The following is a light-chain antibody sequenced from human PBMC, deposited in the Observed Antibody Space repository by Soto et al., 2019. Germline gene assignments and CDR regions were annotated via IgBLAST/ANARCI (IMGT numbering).Light chain of an antibody. CDR1: SSDVGSYDH. CDR2: DVS. Sequence: QSALTQPPSASGSPGQSVTISCAGTSSDVGSYDHVSWYQQHPGKAPKLMIYDVSKRPSGVPDSFSGSKSGSAASLTVSGLQTEDEADYYCSSFAGSNNVVFGGGTKLTVL. J-gene: IGLJ3*02. CDR3: SSFAGSNNVV. V-gene: IGLV2-8*01.